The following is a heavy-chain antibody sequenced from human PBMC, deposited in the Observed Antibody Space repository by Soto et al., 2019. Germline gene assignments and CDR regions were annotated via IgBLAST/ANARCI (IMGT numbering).Heavy chain of an antibody. V-gene: IGHV4-39*01. Sequence: ETLSLTCTVSGGSISSSSYYWGWIRQPPGKGLECIGSIYYSGSTFYNPSLKSRVTISVDTSKIQFSLKLSSLTAADTAVYYFATPNDFWSGYYSRHFDYWGQGTLVTVSS. CDR3: ATPNDFWSGYYSRHFDY. D-gene: IGHD3-3*01. CDR1: GGSISSSSYY. J-gene: IGHJ4*02. CDR2: IYYSGST.